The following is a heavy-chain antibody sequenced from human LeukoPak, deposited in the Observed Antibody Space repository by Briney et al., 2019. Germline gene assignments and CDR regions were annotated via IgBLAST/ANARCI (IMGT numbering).Heavy chain of an antibody. D-gene: IGHD6-13*01. V-gene: IGHV3-74*01. CDR1: GFTFSNYY. Sequence: QAGGSLRLSCAASGFTFSNYYMHWVRQAPGKGPVWVSRINFNGNFTGYGDSVKGRFTISRDNAKNTLYLQMNSLRAEDTAMYYCAREDASSWDYWGQGILVTVSS. CDR2: INFNGNFT. J-gene: IGHJ4*02. CDR3: AREDASSWDY.